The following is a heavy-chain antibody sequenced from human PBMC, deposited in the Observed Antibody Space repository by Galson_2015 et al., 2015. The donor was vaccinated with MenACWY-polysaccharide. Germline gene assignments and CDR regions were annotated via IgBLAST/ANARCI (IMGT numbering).Heavy chain of an antibody. D-gene: IGHD1-26*01. CDR2: ISAYNGNT. CDR1: GYTFTSYG. J-gene: IGHJ4*02. Sequence: SVKVSCKASGYTFTSYGISWVRQAPGQGLEWMGWISAYNGNTDYAQKLQGRVAMTTDTSTSTAYMELRSLRSDDTAVYYCARVEKYSGSFYILYWGQGTLVTVSS. CDR3: ARVEKYSGSFYILY. V-gene: IGHV1-18*01.